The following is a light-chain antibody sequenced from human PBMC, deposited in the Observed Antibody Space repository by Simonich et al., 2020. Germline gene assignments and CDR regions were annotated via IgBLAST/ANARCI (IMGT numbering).Light chain of an antibody. CDR2: WAS. CDR3: QQYYSTPRT. V-gene: IGKV4-1*01. CDR1: QSVLYSSNNKNY. J-gene: IGKJ1*01. Sequence: DIVMTQSPDSLAVSLGERATINCKSSQSVLYSSNNKNYLAWYQQKPGQPHKLLIYWASTRESGVPDRFSGSGSVTDFTLTISSLQAEDVAVYYCQQYYSTPRTFGQGTKVEIK.